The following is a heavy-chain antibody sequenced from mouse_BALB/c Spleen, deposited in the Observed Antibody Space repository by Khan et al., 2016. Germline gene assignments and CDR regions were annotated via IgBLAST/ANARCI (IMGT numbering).Heavy chain of an antibody. Sequence: EVQLVETGGGLVQPGGSRGLSCEGSGFTFSGFWMSWVRQTPGKTLEWMGDINSDGSAINYAPSIKDRFTIFRDNDKSTLYLQMNNVRSEDTATYFCMRYDGYYWYFDVWGAGTTVTVSS. D-gene: IGHD2-3*01. CDR2: INSDGSAI. CDR3: MRYDGYYWYFDV. CDR1: GFTFSGFW. J-gene: IGHJ1*01. V-gene: IGHV11-2*02.